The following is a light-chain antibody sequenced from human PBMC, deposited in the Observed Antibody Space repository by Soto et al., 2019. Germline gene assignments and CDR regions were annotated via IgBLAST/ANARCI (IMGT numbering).Light chain of an antibody. J-gene: IGKJ1*01. Sequence: DIQMTQSPATLSASVGDTVTITCRASQSISTSLAWYQQKPGKAPNLLISVASTLEEGVPSRFRGSGAGKEIPLTITLQPADDFATYYCQQYITSSTFGQGTKVDIK. CDR3: QQYITSST. CDR2: VAS. V-gene: IGKV1-5*01. CDR1: QSISTS.